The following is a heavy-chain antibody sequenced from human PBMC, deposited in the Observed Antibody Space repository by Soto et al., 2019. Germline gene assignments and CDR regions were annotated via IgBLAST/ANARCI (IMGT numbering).Heavy chain of an antibody. CDR2: LYYSGST. CDR1: GGYIGSSTHY. D-gene: IGHD2-21*02. Sequence: SETLSLTCTVSGGYIGSSTHYWDWIRQPPGKGLEWIGSLYYSGSTYYNPSLKSRVTISVDKSKNQFSLKLSSVTAADTAVYYCARDPGIVVVTRRIDYWGQGTLVTVSS. CDR3: ARDPGIVVVTRRIDY. J-gene: IGHJ4*02. V-gene: IGHV4-39*07.